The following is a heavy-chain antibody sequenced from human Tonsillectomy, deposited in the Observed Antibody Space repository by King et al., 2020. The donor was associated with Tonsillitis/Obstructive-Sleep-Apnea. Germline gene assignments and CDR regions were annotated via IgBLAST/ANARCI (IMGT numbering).Heavy chain of an antibody. D-gene: IGHD5-18*01. V-gene: IGHV3-11*06. CDR1: GFTFSDYY. J-gene: IGHJ4*02. CDR3: ARGEYSYHPDY. Sequence: VQLVESGGGLLKPGGSLRLSCAASGFTFSDYYMSWIRQAPGKGLEWVSYISSSSSYTNYADSVKGRFTISRDNAKNSLYLQMNSLRAEDTAVYYCARGEYSYHPDYWGQGTLVTVSS. CDR2: ISSSSSYT.